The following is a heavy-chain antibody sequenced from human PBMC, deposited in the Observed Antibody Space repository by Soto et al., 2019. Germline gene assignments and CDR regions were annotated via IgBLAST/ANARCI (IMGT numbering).Heavy chain of an antibody. CDR2: IWYDGSNK. CDR3: AGNVNIVATIESGAFDI. V-gene: IGHV3-33*01. Sequence: QVQLVESGGGVVQPGRSLRLSCAASGFTFSSYGMHWVRQAPGKGLEWVAVIWYDGSNKYYADSVKGRFTISRDNSKNTLYLQMNSLRAEDTAVYYCAGNVNIVATIESGAFDIWGQGTMVTVSS. J-gene: IGHJ3*02. D-gene: IGHD5-12*01. CDR1: GFTFSSYG.